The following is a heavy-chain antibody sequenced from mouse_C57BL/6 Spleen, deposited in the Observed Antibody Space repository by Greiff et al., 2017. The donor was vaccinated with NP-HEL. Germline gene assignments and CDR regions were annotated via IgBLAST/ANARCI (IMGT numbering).Heavy chain of an antibody. V-gene: IGHV1-64*01. J-gene: IGHJ4*01. CDR3: ARSSYYYGYYAMDY. D-gene: IGHD1-1*01. CDR1: GYTFTSYW. CDR2: IHPNSGST. Sequence: QVQLQQPGAELVKPGASVKLSCKASGYTFTSYWMHWVKQRPGQGLEWIGMIHPNSGSTNYNEKFKSKATLTVDKSSSTAYMQLSSLTSEDSAVYYCARSSYYYGYYAMDYWGQGTSVTVAS.